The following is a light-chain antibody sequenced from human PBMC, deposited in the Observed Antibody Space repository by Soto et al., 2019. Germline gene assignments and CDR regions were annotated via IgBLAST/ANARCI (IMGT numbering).Light chain of an antibody. V-gene: IGLV9-49*01. CDR1: SGYSNYK. CDR3: GADHGSGSNFVYV. Sequence: QAVVTQPPSASASLGASVTLTCTLSSGYSNYKVDWYQQRPGTGPRFVMRVGTGGIVGSKGDGIPDRFSVLGSGLNRYLTIKNIQEEDESDYHCGADHGSGSNFVYVFGTGTKLTVL. CDR2: VGTGGIVG. J-gene: IGLJ1*01.